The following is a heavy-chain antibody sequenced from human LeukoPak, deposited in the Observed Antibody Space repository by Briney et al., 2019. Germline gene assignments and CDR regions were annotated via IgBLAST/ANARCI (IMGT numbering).Heavy chain of an antibody. CDR2: IYPSGES. Sequence: MPSQTLSLLCTVSSGSISRGSVYWSWIRQTAGKGLEWIGRIYPSGESQYCPSFRSRATISLDTSNPFSLKLSPVTDGDTAKYFCMTGYDRTGYQSRGFYYWGHGDLFNVSS. CDR1: SGSISRGSVY. V-gene: IGHV4-61*02. D-gene: IGHD3-22*01. CDR3: MTGYDRTGYQSRGFYY. J-gene: IGHJ4*01.